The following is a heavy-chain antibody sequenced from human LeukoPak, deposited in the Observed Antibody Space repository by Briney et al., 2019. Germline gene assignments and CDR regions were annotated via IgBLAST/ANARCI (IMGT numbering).Heavy chain of an antibody. CDR3: VMLGGYGYFDY. CDR2: IYYSGST. J-gene: IGHJ4*02. Sequence: PSETLSLTCTVSGGSISSYYWSWIRQPPGMGLEWIGYIYYSGSTNYNSSLKSRVTISVDTSKSQCSLKLSSVTAADTAVHYCVMLGGYGYFDYWGQGTLVTVSS. V-gene: IGHV4-59*01. CDR1: GGSISSYY. D-gene: IGHD5-12*01.